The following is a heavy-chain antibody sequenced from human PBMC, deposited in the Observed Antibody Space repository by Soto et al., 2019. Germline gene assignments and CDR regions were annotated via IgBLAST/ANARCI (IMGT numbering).Heavy chain of an antibody. J-gene: IGHJ5*02. CDR1: GFTLRNFA. CDR2: ISGSATNT. CDR3: AKRWGAIVVPVPRLGS. Sequence: EVQLLESGGGLVQPAGSLSLSCAASGFTLRNFAMSWVRQAPGMGLEWVSGISGSATNTYYGDSVKGRFTISRDNFKITLYLQMNSLRARDTVVYYCAKRWGAIVVPVPRLGSWCKGTLVSVSS. V-gene: IGHV3-23*01. D-gene: IGHD2-15*01.